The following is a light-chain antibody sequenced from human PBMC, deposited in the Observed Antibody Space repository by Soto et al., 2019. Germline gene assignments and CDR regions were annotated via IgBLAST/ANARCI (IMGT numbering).Light chain of an antibody. CDR3: QQRSNWPRLT. Sequence: EIVMTQSPATLSVSPGEGATLSCRASQSVSSNLAWYQQRPGQAPRLLIYGASTRATGIPARFSGSGSGTDFTLTISSLEPEDFAVYYCQQRSNWPRLTFGGGTKVDI. CDR2: GAS. J-gene: IGKJ4*01. V-gene: IGKV3-11*01. CDR1: QSVSSN.